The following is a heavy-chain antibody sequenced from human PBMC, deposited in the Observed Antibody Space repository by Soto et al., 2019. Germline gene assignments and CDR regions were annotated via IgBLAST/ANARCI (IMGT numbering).Heavy chain of an antibody. CDR1: GHSVSSNW. CDR3: AKSGTTDYNKSGYSV. J-gene: IGHJ4*02. V-gene: IGHV5-10-1*01. CDR2: IDPSDSFT. D-gene: IGHD3-3*01. Sequence: GESLKISCQSLGHSVSSNWITWVRQMPGKGLEWMGRIDPSDSFTYYSPSFEGHVTISFDLSINTAYLQWSSLKASDTATYFCAKSGTTDYNKSGYSVWGQGTMGIVSA.